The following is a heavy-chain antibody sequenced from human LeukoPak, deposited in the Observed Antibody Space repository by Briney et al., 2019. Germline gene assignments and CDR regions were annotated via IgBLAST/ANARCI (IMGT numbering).Heavy chain of an antibody. V-gene: IGHV3-48*02. J-gene: IGHJ4*02. CDR3: ARGHYRRDDY. CDR1: GFAFNTYS. D-gene: IGHD1-26*01. Sequence: GGSLRLSCAASGFAFNTYSMNWVRQAPGMGLEWISSITSSSSPIYYADSVKGRFTVSRDNAKNSLYLQMNSLRDEDTAVYYCARGHYRRDDYWGQGTLVTVSS. CDR2: ITSSSSPI.